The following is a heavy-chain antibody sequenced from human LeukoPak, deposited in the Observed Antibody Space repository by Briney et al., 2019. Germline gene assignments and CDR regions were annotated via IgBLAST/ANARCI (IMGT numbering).Heavy chain of an antibody. CDR1: GFTFDDYA. Sequence: GGSLRLSCAASGFTFDDYAMHWVRQAPGKGLEWVSGISWNSGSIGYADSVKGRFTISRDNAKNSLYLQMNSLRAEDTALYYCAKDMNDFWSGYWFDPWAREPWSSSPQ. CDR3: AKDMNDFWSGYWFDP. D-gene: IGHD3-3*01. J-gene: IGHJ5*02. CDR2: ISWNSGSI. V-gene: IGHV3-9*01.